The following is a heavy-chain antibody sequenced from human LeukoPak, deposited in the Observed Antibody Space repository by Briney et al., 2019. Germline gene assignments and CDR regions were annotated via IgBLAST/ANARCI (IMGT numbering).Heavy chain of an antibody. CDR3: ARTRYFSGSSYYFDY. D-gene: IGHD1-26*01. Sequence: ESGPALLQPTQTLTLTCTFSGFSLRTSGMCVSWIRQPPGKALEWLARIDWDDDKYYSTSLKTRLTISKDTSKNQVVLTMTNMDPVDTATYYCARTRYFSGSSYYFDYWGQGTLVTVSS. CDR2: IDWDDDK. CDR1: GFSLRTSGMC. J-gene: IGHJ4*02. V-gene: IGHV2-70*11.